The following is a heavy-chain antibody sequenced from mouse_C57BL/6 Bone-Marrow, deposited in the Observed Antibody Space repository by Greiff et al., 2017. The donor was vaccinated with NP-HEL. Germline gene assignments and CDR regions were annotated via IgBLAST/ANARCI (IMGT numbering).Heavy chain of an antibody. CDR1: GYTFTSYW. V-gene: IGHV1-64*01. CDR2: IHPNSGSN. J-gene: IGHJ4*01. CDR3: ARGGGSSHYYAMDY. Sequence: QVQLQQPGAELVKPGASVKLSCKASGYTFTSYWMHWVKQRPGQGLEWIGMIHPNSGSNNYTEKFKSKATLPVDKSSSTAYMQLSSLTSQDSAVYYWARGGGSSHYYAMDYWGQGTSVTVSA. D-gene: IGHD1-1*01.